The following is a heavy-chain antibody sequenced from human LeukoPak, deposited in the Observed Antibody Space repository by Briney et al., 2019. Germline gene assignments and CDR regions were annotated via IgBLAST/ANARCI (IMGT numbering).Heavy chain of an antibody. D-gene: IGHD6-13*01. CDR1: GGSISSGGYY. J-gene: IGHJ1*01. Sequence: PSQTLSLTCTVSGGSISSGGYYWSWIRQHPGKGLEWIGYIYYSGSTYYNPSLKSRVTISVDTSKNQFSLKLSSVTAADTAVYYCASKKEQQLAFQHWGQGTLVTVSS. CDR2: IYYSGST. CDR3: ASKKEQQLAFQH. V-gene: IGHV4-31*03.